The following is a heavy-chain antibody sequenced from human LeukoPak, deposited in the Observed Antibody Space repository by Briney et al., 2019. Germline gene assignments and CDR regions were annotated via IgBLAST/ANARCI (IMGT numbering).Heavy chain of an antibody. CDR1: GYTFTSYD. J-gene: IGHJ5*02. V-gene: IGHV1-8*03. Sequence: GASVKVSRKASGYTFTSYDINWVRQATGQGLEWMGWMNPNSGNTGYAQKFQGRVTITRNTSISTAYMELSSLRSEDTAVYYCARGRQQWLVRGSWFDPWGQGTLVTVSS. CDR3: ARGRQQWLVRGSWFDP. CDR2: MNPNSGNT. D-gene: IGHD6-19*01.